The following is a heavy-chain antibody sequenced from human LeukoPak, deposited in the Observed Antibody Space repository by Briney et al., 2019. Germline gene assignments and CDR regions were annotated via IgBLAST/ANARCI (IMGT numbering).Heavy chain of an antibody. CDR1: GFTVTTNY. CDR3: ARRLEYSGSKGVFDY. CDR2: IYSGGYT. D-gene: IGHD1-26*01. V-gene: IGHV3-66*01. Sequence: PGGAPRLSCAPPGFTVTTNYITWVRQAPGKGLEWVSIIYSGGYTDYADSVKGRFTISRDNSKNTLDLQMNSLRAEDTAVYYCARRLEYSGSKGVFDYWGQGTLVTVSS. J-gene: IGHJ4*02.